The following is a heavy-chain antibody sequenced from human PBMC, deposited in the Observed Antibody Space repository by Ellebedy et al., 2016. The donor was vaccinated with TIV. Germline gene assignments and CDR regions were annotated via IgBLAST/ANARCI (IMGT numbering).Heavy chain of an antibody. CDR2: IVGNGGST. D-gene: IGHD3-16*01. Sequence: PGGSLRLSCSAYRFTFSSYAMHWVRQAPGKGMEYVSAIVGNGGSTYYADSVKGRFTISRDNSKNTLYLQMSSLRPEDTAVYYCVKAWGDWGQGTLVTVSS. V-gene: IGHV3-64D*06. J-gene: IGHJ4*02. CDR3: VKAWGD. CDR1: RFTFSSYA.